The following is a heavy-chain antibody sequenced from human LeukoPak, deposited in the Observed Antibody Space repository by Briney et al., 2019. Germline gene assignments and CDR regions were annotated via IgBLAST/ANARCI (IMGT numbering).Heavy chain of an antibody. CDR3: ARTREYSSTWFFPPFDP. Sequence: ASVKVSCKASGYTFTGYYMNWVRQAPGQGLEWMGWINPNSGRTNYAHNFQGRVTLTRDPSISTAYMELTGLTSNDTGVYYCARTREYSSTWFFPPFDPWGQGTLVTVSS. CDR2: INPNSGRT. J-gene: IGHJ5*02. V-gene: IGHV1-2*02. D-gene: IGHD6-13*01. CDR1: GYTFTGYY.